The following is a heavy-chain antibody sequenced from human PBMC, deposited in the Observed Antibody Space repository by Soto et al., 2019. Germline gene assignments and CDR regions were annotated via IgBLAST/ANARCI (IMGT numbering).Heavy chain of an antibody. J-gene: IGHJ5*02. CDR1: GFTFSDLA. Sequence: EVQLLESGGDLVQPGGSLRLSCAASGFTFSDLAMSWVRQAPGKGLEWVSAIVSSGVRRYYADSVKGRFTVSRDNSINTLYLQMNSLRAEDTAVYYCAKDTVAGTVNWFDPWGQGTLVTVSS. CDR3: AKDTVAGTVNWFDP. CDR2: IVSSGVRR. D-gene: IGHD6-19*01. V-gene: IGHV3-23*01.